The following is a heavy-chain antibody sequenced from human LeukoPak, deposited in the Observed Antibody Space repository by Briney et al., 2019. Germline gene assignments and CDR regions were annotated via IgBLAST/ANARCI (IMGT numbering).Heavy chain of an antibody. CDR3: ARAKSGGYSYGYYFDY. J-gene: IGHJ4*02. CDR1: GGSISSGDYY. D-gene: IGHD5-18*01. Sequence: SQTLSLTCTVSGGSISSGDYYWSWIRQPPGKGLEWIGYIYYSGSTYYNPSLKSRVTISVDTSKNQFSLKLSSVTAPDTAVYYCARAKSGGYSYGYYFDYWGQGTLVTVSS. V-gene: IGHV4-30-4*08. CDR2: IYYSGST.